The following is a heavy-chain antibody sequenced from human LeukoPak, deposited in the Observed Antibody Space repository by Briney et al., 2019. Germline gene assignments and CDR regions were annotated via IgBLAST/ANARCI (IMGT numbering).Heavy chain of an antibody. CDR2: IIAYNGNT. CDR3: TAGSSNWFDP. Sequence: ASVKVSCKASGGTFSSYAISWVRQAPGQGLEWMGGIIAYNGNTNYAQKLQGRVTMTTDTSTSTAYMELRSLRSDDTAVYYCTAGSSNWFDPWGQGTLVTVSS. CDR1: GGTFSSYA. J-gene: IGHJ5*02. D-gene: IGHD3-10*01. V-gene: IGHV1-18*01.